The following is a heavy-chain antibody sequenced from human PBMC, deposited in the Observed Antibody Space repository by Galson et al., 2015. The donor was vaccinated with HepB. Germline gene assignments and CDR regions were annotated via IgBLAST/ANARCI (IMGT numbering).Heavy chain of an antibody. CDR3: AEGRITIFGVVAYYGMDV. CDR1: GGTFSSYT. V-gene: IGHV1-69*02. Sequence: SVKVSCKASGGTFSSYTIGWVRQAPGQGLEWMGRIIPILGIANYAQKFQGRVTITADKSTSTAYMELSSLRSEDTAVYYCAEGRITIFGVVAYYGMDVWGQGTTVTVSS. J-gene: IGHJ6*02. D-gene: IGHD3-3*01. CDR2: IIPILGIA.